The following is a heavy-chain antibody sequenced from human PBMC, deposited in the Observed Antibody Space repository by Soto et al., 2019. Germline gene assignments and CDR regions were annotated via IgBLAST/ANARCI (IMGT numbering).Heavy chain of an antibody. CDR2: ISSSSSYI. J-gene: IGHJ4*02. V-gene: IGHV3-21*01. CDR3: ARSRRGAAPTRVATSSPNDY. Sequence: GGSLRLSCAASGFTFSSYSMNWVRQAPGKGLEWVSSISSSSSYIYYADSVKGRFTISRDNAKNSLYLQMNSLRAEDTAVYYCARSRRGAAPTRVATSSPNDYWGQGTLVTVSS. CDR1: GFTFSSYS. D-gene: IGHD5-12*01.